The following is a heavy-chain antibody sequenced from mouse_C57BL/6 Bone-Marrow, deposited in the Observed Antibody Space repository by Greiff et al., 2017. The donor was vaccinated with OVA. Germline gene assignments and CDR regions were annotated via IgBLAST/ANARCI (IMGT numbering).Heavy chain of an antibody. D-gene: IGHD2-2*01. CDR3: ARLNGYDGYAMDY. CDR2: IGPGSGST. V-gene: IGHV1-77*01. Sequence: VQRVESGAELVKPGASVKISCKASGYTFTDYYINWVKQRPGQGLEWIGKIGPGSGSTYYNEKFKGKATLTADKSSSPAYMQLSSLTSEDSAVYFCARLNGYDGYAMDYWGQGTSVTVSS. CDR1: GYTFTDYY. J-gene: IGHJ4*01.